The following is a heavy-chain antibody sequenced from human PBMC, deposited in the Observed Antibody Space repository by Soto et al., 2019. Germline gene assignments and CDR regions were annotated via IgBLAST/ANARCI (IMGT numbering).Heavy chain of an antibody. CDR3: ASSIPAAGMGEYYYHGMDV. V-gene: IGHV4-31*03. CDR2: IYYSGST. CDR1: GGSISSGGYY. D-gene: IGHD6-13*01. J-gene: IGHJ6*02. Sequence: SETLSLTCTVSGGSISSGGYYWSWIRQHPGKGLEWIGYIYYSGSTYYNPSLKSRVTISVDTSKNQFSLKLSSVTAADTAVYYCASSIPAAGMGEYYYHGMDVWGQGTTVTVSS.